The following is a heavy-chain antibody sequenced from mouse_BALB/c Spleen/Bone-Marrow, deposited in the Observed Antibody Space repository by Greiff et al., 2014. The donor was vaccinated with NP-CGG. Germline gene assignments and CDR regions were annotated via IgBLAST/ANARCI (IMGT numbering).Heavy chain of an antibody. CDR1: GFTITDYS. CDR3: ARRGYGSSPFDY. V-gene: IGHV1S137*01. D-gene: IGHD1-1*01. CDR2: ISPYSGNT. J-gene: IGHJ2*01. Sequence: QVQLKESGAELVRPGGSVKISCKGSGFTITDYSMHWGEQSPAKRLEGIGVISPYSGNTNYNQKFKGKATMTVDKSSSTAYMELARLTSEDSAIYYCARRGYGSSPFDYWGQGTTLTVSS.